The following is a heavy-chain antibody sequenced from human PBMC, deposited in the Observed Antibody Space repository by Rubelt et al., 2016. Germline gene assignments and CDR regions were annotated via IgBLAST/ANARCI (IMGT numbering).Heavy chain of an antibody. CDR2: VKSIASGGTT. CDR1: GFTVSSNY. CDR3: TTGAMVSAFDV. D-gene: IGHD5-18*01. V-gene: IGHV3-15*01. Sequence: GGGLVQPGRSLRLSCAASGFTVSSNYMSWVRQAPGKGLEWVARVKSIASGGTTDYAAPVKGRFTVSRDDSKKMVYLQMDSLTAEDTALYYCTTGAMVSAFDVWGQGTMVTVSS. J-gene: IGHJ3*01.